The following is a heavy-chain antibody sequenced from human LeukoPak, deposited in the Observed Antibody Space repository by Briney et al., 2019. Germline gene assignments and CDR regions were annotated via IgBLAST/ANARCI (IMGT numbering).Heavy chain of an antibody. V-gene: IGHV3-33*01. CDR1: GFTFSSYG. J-gene: IGHJ4*02. Sequence: GGSLRLSCAASGFTFSSYGMHWVRQAPGKGLEWVAVIWYDGSNKYYADSVKGRFTISRDNSKNTLYLQMNSLRAEDTAVYYCARDSDFRGEFEAEKGDYWGQGTRVTVSS. CDR3: ARDSDFRGEFEAEKGDY. CDR2: IWYDGSNK. D-gene: IGHD3-16*01.